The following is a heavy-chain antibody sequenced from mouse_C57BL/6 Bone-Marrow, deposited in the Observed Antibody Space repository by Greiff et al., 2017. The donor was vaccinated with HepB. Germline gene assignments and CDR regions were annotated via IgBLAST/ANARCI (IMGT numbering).Heavy chain of an antibody. J-gene: IGHJ3*01. CDR3: ARRSSYSAWFAY. V-gene: IGHV5-17*01. CDR1: GFTFSDYG. Sequence: EVKVVESGGGLVKPGGSLKLSCAASGFTFSDYGMHWVRQAPEKGLEWVAYISSGSSTIYYADTVKGRFTISRDNAKNTLFLQMTSLRSEDTAMYYCARRSSYSAWFAYWGQGTLVTVSA. CDR2: ISSGSSTI. D-gene: IGHD1-1*01.